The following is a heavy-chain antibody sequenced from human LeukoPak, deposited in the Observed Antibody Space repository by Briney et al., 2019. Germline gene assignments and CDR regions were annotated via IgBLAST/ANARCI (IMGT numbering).Heavy chain of an antibody. CDR2: INHSGST. V-gene: IGHV4-34*01. J-gene: IGHJ4*02. CDR1: GGSFSGYY. CDR3: ARAWYSSSWYGPRGSTARGYFDY. Sequence: ASETLSLTCAVYGGSFSGYYWSWIRQPPGKGLEWIGEINHSGSTNYNPSLKSRVTISVDTSKNQFSLKLSSVTAADTAVYYCARAWYSSSWYGPRGSTARGYFDYWGQGTLVTVS. D-gene: IGHD6-13*01.